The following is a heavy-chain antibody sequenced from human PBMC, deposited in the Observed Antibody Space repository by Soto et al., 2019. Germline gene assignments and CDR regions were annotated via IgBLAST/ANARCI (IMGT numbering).Heavy chain of an antibody. J-gene: IGHJ4*02. CDR2: VYPSDSDV. V-gene: IGHV5-51*01. CDR1: GYGCICVL. D-gene: IGHD3-16*01. Sequence: GQSLMVGWPCSGYGCICVLTGWVRQMPGKGLEWLGNVYPSDSDVRYSPSFEGRVTISADNSINTAYLHLLNLKASDTAIYYCKKGGTSRFDSGGQGTRASVSS. CDR3: KKGGTSRFDS.